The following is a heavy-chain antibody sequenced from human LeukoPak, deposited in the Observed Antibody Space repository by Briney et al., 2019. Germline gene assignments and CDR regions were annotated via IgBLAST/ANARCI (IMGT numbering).Heavy chain of an antibody. CDR1: GGSISSYY. V-gene: IGHV4-59*01. D-gene: IGHD3-10*01. CDR2: IYYSGST. CDR3: ARVFGYYYGSGSYYSPSWFDP. Sequence: SETLSLTCTVSGGSISSYYRSWIRQPPGKGLEWIGYIYYSGSTNYNPSLKSRVTISVDTSKNQFSLKLSSVTAADTAVYYCARVFGYYYGSGSYYSPSWFDPWGQGTLVTVSS. J-gene: IGHJ5*02.